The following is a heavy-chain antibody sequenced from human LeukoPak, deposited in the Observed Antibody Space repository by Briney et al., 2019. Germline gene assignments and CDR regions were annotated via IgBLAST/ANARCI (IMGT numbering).Heavy chain of an antibody. D-gene: IGHD5-18*01. CDR3: GREGGYSYGPGNL. V-gene: IGHV4-30-4*01. CDR2: IYHRGST. Sequence: SQTLSLTRTLSLGSIRRGDYYWSWIRQPPAKGLAWIGYIYHRGSTHYNPSLKSRFTITVDTSKTQYSLKLSSVTAADTAVYYCGREGGYSYGPGNLWGQGTLVTVSS. CDR1: LGSIRRGDYY. J-gene: IGHJ5*02.